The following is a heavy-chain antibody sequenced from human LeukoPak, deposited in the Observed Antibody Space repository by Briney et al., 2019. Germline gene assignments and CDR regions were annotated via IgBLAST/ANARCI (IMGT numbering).Heavy chain of an antibody. D-gene: IGHD3-22*01. V-gene: IGHV4-39*07. CDR1: GGSISSSSYY. CDR3: ARAMRITMIVVV. CDR2: IYYSGST. J-gene: IGHJ4*02. Sequence: ASETLSLTCTVSGGSISSSSYYWGWIRQPPGKGLEWIGSIYYSGSTYYNPSLKSRVTISVDTSKNQFSLKLSSVTAADTAVYYCARAMRITMIVVVWGQGTLVTVSS.